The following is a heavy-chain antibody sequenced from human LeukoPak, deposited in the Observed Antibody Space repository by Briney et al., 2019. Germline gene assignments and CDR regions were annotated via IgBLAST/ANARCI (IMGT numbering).Heavy chain of an antibody. CDR2: MNPNSGNT. CDR3: AKAHDSSGYWGSAAFDI. D-gene: IGHD3-22*01. Sequence: GASVKVSCKASGGTFSSYAISWVRRATGQGLEWMGWMNPNSGNTGYAQKFQGRVTITRNTSISTAYMELSSLRSEDTAVYYCAKAHDSSGYWGSAAFDIWGQGTMVTVSS. CDR1: GGTFSSYA. J-gene: IGHJ3*02. V-gene: IGHV1-8*03.